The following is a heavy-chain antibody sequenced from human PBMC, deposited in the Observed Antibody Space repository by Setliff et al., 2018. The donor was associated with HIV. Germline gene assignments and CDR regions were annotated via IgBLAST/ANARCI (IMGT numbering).Heavy chain of an antibody. V-gene: IGHV1-3*01. CDR3: VADPSISMVRGLILGSTFDI. Sequence: ASVKVSCKASGYTFIYYAMHWVRQAPGQRLEWMGWINAGNGNTKYSQKFQGRVTISRDTSASTAYMELSSLRSEDTAVYYCVADPSISMVRGLILGSTFDIWGQGTMVTVSS. D-gene: IGHD3-10*01. CDR2: INAGNGNT. J-gene: IGHJ3*02. CDR1: GYTFIYYA.